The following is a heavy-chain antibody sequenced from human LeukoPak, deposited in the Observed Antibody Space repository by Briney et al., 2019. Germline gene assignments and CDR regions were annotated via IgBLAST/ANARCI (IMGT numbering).Heavy chain of an antibody. D-gene: IGHD3-10*01. CDR1: GFNFNTYT. CDR2: IRHSDGKT. CDR3: AKDEGYGSGIFDY. V-gene: IGHV3-23*01. J-gene: IGHJ4*02. Sequence: GGSLRLSCDASGFNFNTYTMYWVRQAPGQGLEWVSGIRHSDGKTYYADSVRGRFTISRDNSKNTLYLQMNSLRAEDTAVYYCAKDEGYGSGIFDYWGQGTLVTVSS.